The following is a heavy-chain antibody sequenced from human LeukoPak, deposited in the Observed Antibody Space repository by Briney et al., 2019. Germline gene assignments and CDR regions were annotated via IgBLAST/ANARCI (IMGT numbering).Heavy chain of an antibody. V-gene: IGHV1-18*01. CDR3: ARYSAIFGVVPRDYYYMDV. Sequence: GASVKVSCKASGYTFTSYGISWVRQAPGQGLEWMGWISAYNGNTNYAQKFQGRVTITRNTSISTAYMELSSLRSEDTAVYYCARYSAIFGVVPRDYYYMDVWGKGTTVTVSS. J-gene: IGHJ6*03. CDR2: ISAYNGNT. D-gene: IGHD3-3*01. CDR1: GYTFTSYG.